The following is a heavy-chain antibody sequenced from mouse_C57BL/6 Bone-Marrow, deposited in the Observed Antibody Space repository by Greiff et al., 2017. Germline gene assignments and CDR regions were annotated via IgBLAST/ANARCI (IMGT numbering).Heavy chain of an antibody. D-gene: IGHD1-1*01. CDR1: GYTFTSSW. J-gene: IGHJ4*01. CDR3: ARSDCYGSSAYAMDY. V-gene: IGHV1-59*01. CDR2: IDPSDSYT. Sequence: QVQLQQPGAELVRPGTSVKLSCTASGYTFTSSWMHWVKQRPGQGLEWIGVIDPSDSYTNYNPKFKGKATLTVDTSSSTAYMQLSSLTSADSAVYYCARSDCYGSSAYAMDYWGQGTSV.